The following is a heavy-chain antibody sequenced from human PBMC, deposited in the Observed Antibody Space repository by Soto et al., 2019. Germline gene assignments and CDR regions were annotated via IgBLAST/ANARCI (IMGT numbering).Heavy chain of an antibody. V-gene: IGHV3-30*18. CDR2: ISYDGSNK. CDR3: AKDPPEAFDI. J-gene: IGHJ3*02. CDR1: GFTFSSHG. Sequence: PGGSLRLSCAASGFTFSSHGMHWVRQAPGKGLEWVAVISYDGSNKYYADSVKGRFTISRDNSKNTLYLQMNSLRAEDTAVYYCAKDPPEAFDIWGQGTMVTVSS.